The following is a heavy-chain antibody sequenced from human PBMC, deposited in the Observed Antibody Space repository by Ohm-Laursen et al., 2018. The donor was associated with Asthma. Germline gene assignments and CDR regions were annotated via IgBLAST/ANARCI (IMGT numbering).Heavy chain of an antibody. V-gene: IGHV3-30-3*01. CDR3: ARDPRIAAAGYYYYYGMDV. D-gene: IGHD6-13*01. Sequence: SLRLSCEASGFTFSSYAMHWVRQAPGKGLEWVAVISYDGSNKYYADSVKGRFTISRDNSKNTLYLQMNSLRAEDTAVYYCARDPRIAAAGYYYYYGMDVWGQGTTVTVSS. CDR1: GFTFSSYA. J-gene: IGHJ6*02. CDR2: ISYDGSNK.